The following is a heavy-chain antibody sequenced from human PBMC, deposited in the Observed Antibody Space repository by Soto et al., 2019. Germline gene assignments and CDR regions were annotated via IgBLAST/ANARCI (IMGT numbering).Heavy chain of an antibody. J-gene: IGHJ5*02. D-gene: IGHD2-15*01. V-gene: IGHV3-15*01. Sequence: KSGGSLRLSCVASGFTFSNAWMSWFRQAPGKGLEWVGRIRKKTDGGTADYAAPVKGRFTISRDDSKNTLYLQMNSLKTEDTAVYYCTTDKGYCSCGTCYSLGFDPWGQGTLVTVSS. CDR3: TTDKGYCSCGTCYSLGFDP. CDR2: IRKKTDGGTA. CDR1: GFTFSNAW.